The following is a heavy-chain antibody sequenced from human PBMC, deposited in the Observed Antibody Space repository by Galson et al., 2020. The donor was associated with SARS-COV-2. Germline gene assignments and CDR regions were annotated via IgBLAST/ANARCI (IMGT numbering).Heavy chain of an antibody. J-gene: IGHJ6*02. D-gene: IGHD3-3*01. CDR1: GYTFTSYD. CDR3: ARAKVGTEVTIFGPLYYYYGMDV. CDR2: MNPNSGNT. V-gene: IGHV1-8*01. Sequence: ASVKVSCKASGYTFTSYDINWVRQATGQGLEWMGWMNPNSGNTGYAQKFQGRVTMTRNTSISTAYMELSSLRSEDTAVYYCARAKVGTEVTIFGPLYYYYGMDVWGQGTTVTVSS.